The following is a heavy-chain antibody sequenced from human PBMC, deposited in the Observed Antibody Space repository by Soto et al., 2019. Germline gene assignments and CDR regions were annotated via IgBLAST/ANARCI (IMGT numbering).Heavy chain of an antibody. J-gene: IGHJ6*03. D-gene: IGHD3-10*01. V-gene: IGHV3-74*01. CDR3: ARENMVRGVMNYYYYYYMDV. CDR1: GFTFSSYW. CDR2: INSDGSST. Sequence: GGSLRLSCAASGFTFSSYWMHWVRQAPGKGLVWVSRINSDGSSTSYADSVKGRFTISRDNAKNTLYLQMNSLRAEDTAVYYCARENMVRGVMNYYYYYYMDVWGKGTTVTVSS.